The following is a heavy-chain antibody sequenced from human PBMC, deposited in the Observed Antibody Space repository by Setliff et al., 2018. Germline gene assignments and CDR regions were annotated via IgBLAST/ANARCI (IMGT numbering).Heavy chain of an antibody. V-gene: IGHV4-59*01. CDR1: GDFISGYF. CDR3: ARDQFSSGWYGPPESYFDR. Sequence: PSETLSLTCIVSGDFISGYFWSWIRQAPGKGLEWIGYIQKRGSTTTKYNPSLGSRISMSIDTSKNQFSLQLSSVSDGDTAVYYCARDQFSSGWYGPPESYFDRWGQGIQVTVS. CDR2: IQKRGSTTT. D-gene: IGHD6-19*01. J-gene: IGHJ4*02.